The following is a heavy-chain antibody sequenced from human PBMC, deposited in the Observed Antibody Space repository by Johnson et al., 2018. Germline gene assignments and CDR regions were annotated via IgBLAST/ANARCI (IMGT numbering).Heavy chain of an antibody. J-gene: IGHJ3*02. CDR2: ISYDGSNK. V-gene: IGHV3-30*18. D-gene: IGHD2-2*01. CDR1: GFTFRSYG. CDR3: AKGVVLMEYQDAFDI. Sequence: GGSVVQPGRSLRLSCAASGFTFRSYGMHWVRQAPGKGLEGVAVISYDGSNKYYADSVKGRFTISRDNSKNTLYLQMNRLRAEDTAVYYCAKGVVLMEYQDAFDIWGQGTMVTVSS.